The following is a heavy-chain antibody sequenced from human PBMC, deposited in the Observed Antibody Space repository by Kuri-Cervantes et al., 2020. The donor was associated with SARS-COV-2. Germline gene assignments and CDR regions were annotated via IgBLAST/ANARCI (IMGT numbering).Heavy chain of an antibody. CDR1: GASMSSNF. V-gene: IGHV4-59*08. Sequence: CNVSGASMSSNFWSWIRQPPGKGLEWIGYVDHNGNGNYNPSLKSRVTMAVDMSKNQFSLRLISVTAADTAVYYCARRPSYDGTGVYYYYMDVWGKGTTVTVSS. D-gene: IGHD1-7*01. CDR3: ARRPSYDGTGVYYYYMDV. J-gene: IGHJ6*03. CDR2: VDHNGNG.